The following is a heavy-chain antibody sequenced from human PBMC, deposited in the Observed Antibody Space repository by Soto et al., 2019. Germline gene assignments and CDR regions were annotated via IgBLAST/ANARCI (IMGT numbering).Heavy chain of an antibody. D-gene: IGHD6-19*01. CDR2: IYWDDDK. CDR1: GFSLSTSGVG. V-gene: IGHV2-5*02. Sequence: QITLKESGPTLVKPTQTLTLTCTFSGFSLSTSGVGVGWIRQPPGKALEWLALIYWDDDKRYSPSLKSRLTIPKDTSKNQVVLTLTNMDPVDTATYYCARDSSGWLGFDYWGQGTLVTVSS. J-gene: IGHJ4*02. CDR3: ARDSSGWLGFDY.